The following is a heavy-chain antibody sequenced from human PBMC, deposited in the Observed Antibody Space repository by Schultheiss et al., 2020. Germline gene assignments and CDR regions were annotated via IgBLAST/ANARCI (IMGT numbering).Heavy chain of an antibody. J-gene: IGHJ5*02. V-gene: IGHV3-21*01. CDR2: ISSSSSYI. D-gene: IGHD3-22*01. Sequence: RGSLRLSCAASGFTFSSYSMNWVRQAPGKGLEWVSSISSSSSYIYYADSVKGRFTISRDNAKNSLYLQMNSLRAEDTAVYYCAGGGHYYDSSGIDPWGQGTLGNGYS. CDR1: GFTFSSYS. CDR3: AGGGHYYDSSGIDP.